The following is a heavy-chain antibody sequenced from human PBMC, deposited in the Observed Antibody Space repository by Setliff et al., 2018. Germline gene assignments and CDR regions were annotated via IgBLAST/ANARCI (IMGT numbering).Heavy chain of an antibody. CDR1: GYTFTSYY. D-gene: IGHD4-17*01. J-gene: IGHJ1*01. Sequence: GASVKVSCKASGYTFTSYYMHWVRQAPGQGLEWMGIINPSGGSTGYAQKFQGRVTMTRDRSSNTAYMDLSRLTSDDTAVYYCARVAYGLEYFQYWGQGTLVTVSS. CDR2: INPSGGST. CDR3: ARVAYGLEYFQY. V-gene: IGHV1-46*01.